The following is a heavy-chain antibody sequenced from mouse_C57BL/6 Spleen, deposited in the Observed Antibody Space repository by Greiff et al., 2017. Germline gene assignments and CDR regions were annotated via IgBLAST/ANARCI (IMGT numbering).Heavy chain of an antibody. D-gene: IGHD3-2*02. CDR2: IDPSDSST. CDR1: GYTFTSYW. Sequence: QVHVKQPGAELVKPGASVKLSCKASGYTFTSYWMPWVKQRPGQGLEWIGEIDPSDSSTNYNQKLKGKATLTVDTSSSPAYMQLSSLTSEDSAVYYCARAQAHYFDYWGQGTTLSVSS. J-gene: IGHJ2*01. CDR3: ARAQAHYFDY. V-gene: IGHV1-50*01.